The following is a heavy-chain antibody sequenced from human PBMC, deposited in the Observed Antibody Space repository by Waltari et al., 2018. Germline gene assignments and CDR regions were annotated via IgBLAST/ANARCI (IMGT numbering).Heavy chain of an antibody. Sequence: QVQLQQWGAGLLKPSATLAPTCAVYGGSFSGSCWCWIRPPPGEGLEWIGEINHSGSTNSNPSLKSLVTISVDTSKNQFSLKLSSVTAADTAVYYCARGLIGTRGGDNNWFDPWGQGTLVTVSS. V-gene: IGHV4-34*01. CDR3: ARGLIGTRGGDNNWFDP. CDR2: INHSGST. CDR1: GGSFSGSC. D-gene: IGHD2-21*01. J-gene: IGHJ5*02.